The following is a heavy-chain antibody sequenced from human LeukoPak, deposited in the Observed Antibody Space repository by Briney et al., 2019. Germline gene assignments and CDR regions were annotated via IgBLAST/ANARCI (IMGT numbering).Heavy chain of an antibody. CDR2: ISGSGGST. Sequence: GGSLRLSCAASGFTFSSYAMSWVRQAPGKGLEWVSAISGSGGSTYYADSVKGRFTISRDDSKNTLYLQMNSLRAEDTAVYYCARDRPIWFGEQTDAFDIWGQGTMVTVSS. J-gene: IGHJ3*02. V-gene: IGHV3-23*01. CDR3: ARDRPIWFGEQTDAFDI. CDR1: GFTFSSYA. D-gene: IGHD3-10*01.